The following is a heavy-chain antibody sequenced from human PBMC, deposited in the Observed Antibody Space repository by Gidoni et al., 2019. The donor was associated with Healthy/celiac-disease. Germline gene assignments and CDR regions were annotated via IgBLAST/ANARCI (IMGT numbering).Heavy chain of an antibody. D-gene: IGHD1-7*01. CDR1: GGSFSGYY. V-gene: IGHV4-34*01. CDR2: INHSGST. J-gene: IGHJ4*02. Sequence: QVQLQQWGAGLLKPSETLSLTCAVYGGSFSGYYSSWIRQPPGKGLEWIGEINHSGSTNYNPSLKSRVTISVDTSKNQFSLKLSSVTAADTAVYYCARAITGTSSLYYFDYWGQGTLVTVSS. CDR3: ARAITGTSSLYYFDY.